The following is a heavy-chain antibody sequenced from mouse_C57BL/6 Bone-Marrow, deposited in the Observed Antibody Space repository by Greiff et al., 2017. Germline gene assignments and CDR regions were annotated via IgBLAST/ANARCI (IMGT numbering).Heavy chain of an antibody. CDR1: GFNIKDYY. Sequence: EVQLQQSGAELVRPGASVKLSCTASGFNIKDYYMHWVKQRPEQGLEWIGRIDPEDGDTEYAPKFQGKATMTADTSSNTAYLQLSSLTSEDTAVYYCTTGFFITTVVATSPSYWYFDVWGTGTTVTVSS. D-gene: IGHD1-1*01. V-gene: IGHV14-1*01. CDR3: TTGFFITTVVATSPSYWYFDV. J-gene: IGHJ1*03. CDR2: IDPEDGDT.